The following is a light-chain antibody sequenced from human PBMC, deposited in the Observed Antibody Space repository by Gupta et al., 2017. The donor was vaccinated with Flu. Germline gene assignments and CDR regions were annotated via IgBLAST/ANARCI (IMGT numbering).Light chain of an antibody. CDR1: QSLLHTNGKNY. CDR2: VGS. CDR3: MQALETPRT. Sequence: VVPGEPASISCRSSQSLLHTNGKNYLDWHLQKPGQSPQLLIYVGSNRASGVPDRFSGSASGTDFTLKISRVDAEDVGIYYCMQALETPRTFGQGTKLEIK. J-gene: IGKJ2*01. V-gene: IGKV2-28*01.